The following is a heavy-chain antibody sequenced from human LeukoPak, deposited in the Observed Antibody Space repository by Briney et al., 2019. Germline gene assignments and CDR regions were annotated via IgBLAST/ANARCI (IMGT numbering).Heavy chain of an antibody. Sequence: GASVKVSCKASGYTFTSYDINWVRQATGQGLERMGWMNPNSGNTGYAQKFQGRVTMTRNTSISTAYMELSSLRSEDTAVYYCARGRGRWLQFRAIDYWGQGTLVTVSS. V-gene: IGHV1-8*01. D-gene: IGHD5-24*01. CDR3: ARGRGRWLQFRAIDY. J-gene: IGHJ4*02. CDR2: MNPNSGNT. CDR1: GYTFTSYD.